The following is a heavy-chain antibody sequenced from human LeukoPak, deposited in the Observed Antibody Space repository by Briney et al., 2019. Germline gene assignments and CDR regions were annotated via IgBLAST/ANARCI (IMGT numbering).Heavy chain of an antibody. Sequence: GASVKVSCKASRGAFSTYAINWVRQAPGQGLEWMGGIIPIFGTANYAQKFQGRVTITADESTSTAYMELSSLRSEDTAVYYCAAGGNIVGATTGVDYWGQGTLVTVSS. V-gene: IGHV1-69*13. D-gene: IGHD1-26*01. J-gene: IGHJ4*02. CDR3: AAGGNIVGATTGVDY. CDR1: RGAFSTYA. CDR2: IIPIFGTA.